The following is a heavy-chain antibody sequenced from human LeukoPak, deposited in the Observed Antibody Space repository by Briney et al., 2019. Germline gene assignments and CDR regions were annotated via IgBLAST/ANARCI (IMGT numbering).Heavy chain of an antibody. CDR3: ARGQVPAARGYNWFDP. J-gene: IGHJ5*02. V-gene: IGHV4-34*01. CDR1: GWSFNDYY. D-gene: IGHD2-2*01. Sequence: SETLSLTCAVYGWSFNDYYWNWIRRPPGKGLEWIGEINARGDTNYNPSLKSRVTISVDTSKKQFSLRLTSMIAADTALYYCARGQVPAARGYNWFDPWGQGTLVTVSS. CDR2: INARGDT.